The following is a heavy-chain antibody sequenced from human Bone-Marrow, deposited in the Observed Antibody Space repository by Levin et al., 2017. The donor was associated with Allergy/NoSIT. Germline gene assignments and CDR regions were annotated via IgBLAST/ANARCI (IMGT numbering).Heavy chain of an antibody. D-gene: IGHD3-22*01. V-gene: IGHV3-23*01. CDR2: ITGSGSRT. CDR1: GFTFRSYA. Sequence: GGSLRLSCVVSGFTFRSYAMTWVRQAPGKGLEWVAGITGSGSRTDYAASVEGRFIISRDTSKSTLYLQMSSLRAEDTGVYYCASGYDSSGYYPQYYFDYWGHGTQVAVSS. J-gene: IGHJ4*01. CDR3: ASGYDSSGYYPQYYFDY.